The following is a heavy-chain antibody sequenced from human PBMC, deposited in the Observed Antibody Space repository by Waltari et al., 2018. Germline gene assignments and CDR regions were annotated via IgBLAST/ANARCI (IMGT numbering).Heavy chain of an antibody. D-gene: IGHD6-19*01. CDR1: GGSISSRSYY. V-gene: IGHV4-39*01. CDR3: ASSYSSGWYSTFDY. Sequence: QLQLQESGPGLVKPSETLSLTCTVSGGSISSRSYYWGWIRQPPGKGLEWIGSIYYSGSTYYNPSLKSRVTISVDTSKNQFSLKLSSVTAADTAVYYCASSYSSGWYSTFDYWGQGTLVTVSS. CDR2: IYYSGST. J-gene: IGHJ4*02.